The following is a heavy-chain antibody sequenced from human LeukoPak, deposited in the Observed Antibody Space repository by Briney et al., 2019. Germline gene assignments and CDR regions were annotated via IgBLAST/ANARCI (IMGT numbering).Heavy chain of an antibody. D-gene: IGHD5-18*01. CDR2: INHSGST. Sequence: SETLSLTCAVYGGSFSGYYCNWIRQPPGKGLEWVGEINHSGSTNYNPSLKSRVTISVDTSNNQFSLKLSSVTAADTAVYYSARGRWGYSYGRRECFQHWGQGTLVTVSS. CDR1: GGSFSGYY. V-gene: IGHV4-34*01. CDR3: ARGRWGYSYGRRECFQH. J-gene: IGHJ1*01.